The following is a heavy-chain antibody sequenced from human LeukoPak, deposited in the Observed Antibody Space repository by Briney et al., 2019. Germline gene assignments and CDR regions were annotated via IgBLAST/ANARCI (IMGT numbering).Heavy chain of an antibody. CDR2: ISDYNGNT. V-gene: IGHV1-18*01. D-gene: IGHD4-17*01. CDR1: GYTFTNHG. CDR3: ARDLSLGRHDDGEPFDS. Sequence: ASVKVSCKTSGYTFTNHGISWVRQAPGQGIERMGWISDYNGNTNYVQKFRGRIPMTTDTSTSTAYLQLRSLSSDDTALYYCARDLSLGRHDDGEPFDSWGQGTLVTVSS. J-gene: IGHJ4*02.